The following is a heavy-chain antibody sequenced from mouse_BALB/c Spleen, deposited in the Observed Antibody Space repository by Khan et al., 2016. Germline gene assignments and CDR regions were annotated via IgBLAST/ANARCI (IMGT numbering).Heavy chain of an antibody. CDR3: ARKSDSYWFDY. CDR1: GYTFSNYW. D-gene: IGHD1-1*01. V-gene: IGHV1-9*01. Sequence: QVQLKQSGAELMKPGASMKISCKATGYTFSNYWIEWVRQRPGHGLEWIGEILPGSGHTNCNEKFKGKATFTAETSSNTAYMQLSSLTSEDSAVYYCARKSDSYWFDYWGQGTLVTVSA. J-gene: IGHJ3*01. CDR2: ILPGSGHT.